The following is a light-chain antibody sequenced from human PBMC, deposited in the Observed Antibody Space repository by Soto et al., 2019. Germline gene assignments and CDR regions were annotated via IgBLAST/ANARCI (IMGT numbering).Light chain of an antibody. J-gene: IGLJ3*02. V-gene: IGLV2-23*01. CDR1: SSDVGNYNL. CDR3: CSYARSTSWV. Sequence: QSALIQPASVSASPGQSISISCTGTSSDVGNYNLVSWYQHHPGKAPRLIISEDNKRPSGISNRFSGAKSGNTASLTISGLQAVDEGDYYCCSYARSTSWVFGGGTKLTVL. CDR2: EDN.